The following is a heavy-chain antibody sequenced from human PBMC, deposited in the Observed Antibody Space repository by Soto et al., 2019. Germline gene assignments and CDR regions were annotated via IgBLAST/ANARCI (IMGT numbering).Heavy chain of an antibody. CDR3: AGIYSGSPGGTLRY. Sequence: QVQLQESGPGLVKPSQTLSLTCTVSGGSISSGGYYWSWLRQHPGKGLEWIGYIYYSGSTYYKPSLNSRVNISVDPAKNQFSLKLSSVTAADTAVYYCAGIYSGSPGGTLRYWAQGTLVTVSS. J-gene: IGHJ4*02. CDR2: IYYSGST. CDR1: GGSISSGGYY. V-gene: IGHV4-31*03. D-gene: IGHD1-26*01.